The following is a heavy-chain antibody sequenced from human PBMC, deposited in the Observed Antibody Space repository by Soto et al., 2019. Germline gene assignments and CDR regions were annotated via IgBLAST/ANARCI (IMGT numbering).Heavy chain of an antibody. V-gene: IGHV3-23*01. CDR3: EKSGSHSYFDL. CDR2: ISGSGDNT. CDR1: GFTSNIYA. Sequence: GGSLSLSCAASGFTSNIYAMSWVRQAPGKGLEWVSAISGSGDNTYYADSVKGRFTISRDNSKNTLYLQMNSLRAEDTAVYYCEKSGSHSYFDLWGQGTLVVVSS. J-gene: IGHJ4*02.